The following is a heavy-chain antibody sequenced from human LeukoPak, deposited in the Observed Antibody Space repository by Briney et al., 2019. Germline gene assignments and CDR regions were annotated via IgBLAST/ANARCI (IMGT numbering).Heavy chain of an antibody. Sequence: GASVKVSCKASGYTFTSYDINWVRQATGQGLEWMGWMNPNSGSTNYAQKFQGRVTMTRDTSISTAYMELSRLRSEDTAVYYCARTDYDILTGYYMTAFDIWGQGTMVTVSS. CDR3: ARTDYDILTGYYMTAFDI. CDR2: MNPNSGST. V-gene: IGHV1-2*02. D-gene: IGHD3-9*01. CDR1: GYTFTSYD. J-gene: IGHJ3*02.